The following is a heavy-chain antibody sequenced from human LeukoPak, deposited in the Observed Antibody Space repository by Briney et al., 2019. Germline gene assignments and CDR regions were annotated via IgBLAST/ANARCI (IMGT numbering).Heavy chain of an antibody. CDR2: INHSGST. D-gene: IGHD5-12*01. Sequence: PSETLSLTCAVYGGSFSGYYWSWIRQPPGKGLEWIGEINHSGSTNYNPSLKSRVTISVDTSKNQFSLKLSSVTAADTSVYFCARHGSGIGATMSYYYYAMDVWGQGTTVTVSS. J-gene: IGHJ6*02. CDR1: GGSFSGYY. V-gene: IGHV4-34*01. CDR3: ARHGSGIGATMSYYYYAMDV.